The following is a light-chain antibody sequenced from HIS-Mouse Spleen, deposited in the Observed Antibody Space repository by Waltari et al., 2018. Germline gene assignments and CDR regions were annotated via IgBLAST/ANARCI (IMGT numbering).Light chain of an antibody. CDR2: EDS. CDR1: ALPKKH. Sequence: SYELTQPPSVSVSPGQTARITCSGAALPKKHSYWYQQKSGQAPVLVIYEDSKRPSGIPERFSGSSSGTMATLTISGAQVEDEADYYCYSTDSSGNHRVFGGGTKLTVL. V-gene: IGLV3-10*01. J-gene: IGLJ2*01. CDR3: YSTDSSGNHRV.